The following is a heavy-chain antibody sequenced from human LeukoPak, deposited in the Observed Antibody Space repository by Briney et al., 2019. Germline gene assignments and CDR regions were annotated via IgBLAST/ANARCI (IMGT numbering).Heavy chain of an antibody. CDR1: GGSLSGYV. J-gene: IGHJ4*02. CDR3: ARVASRGPPQSTIVVPVSYFDS. Sequence: PSETLSLTCAVNGGSLSGYVWTWIRQPPGKRLEWIAEVNDTGSASYKPSLRSRVTISIDMSQKQFSLTGTSMTAADTAVYFCARVASRGPPQSTIVVPVSYFDSWGQGTLV. CDR2: VNDTGSA. D-gene: IGHD3-22*01. V-gene: IGHV4-34*01.